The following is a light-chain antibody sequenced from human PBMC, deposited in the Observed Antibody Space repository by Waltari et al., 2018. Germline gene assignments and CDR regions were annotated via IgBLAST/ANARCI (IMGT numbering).Light chain of an antibody. V-gene: IGKV1-39*01. CDR3: QQSYSTLPYT. CDR1: KSISSN. CDR2: AAS. Sequence: DIPMTQSLSSLSASVGDRVSVTCRASKSISSNLSWYHQKPGKAPKLLIYAASSLESRVLSRFSGSGSGTDFTLTISSLQPEDFATYYCQQSYSTLPYTFGHGTKLEIK. J-gene: IGKJ2*01.